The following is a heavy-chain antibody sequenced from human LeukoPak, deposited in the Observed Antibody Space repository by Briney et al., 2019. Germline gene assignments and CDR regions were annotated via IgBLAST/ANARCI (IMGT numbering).Heavy chain of an antibody. CDR3: TSGLYYDFWSGYYSY. CDR1: GFTFSSYA. J-gene: IGHJ4*02. Sequence: GGSLRLSCAASGFTFSSYAMSWVRQAPGKGLEWVGFIRSKAYGGTTEYAASVKGRFTISRDDSKSIAYLQMNSLKTEDTAVYYCTSGLYYDFWSGYYSYWGQGTLVTVSS. D-gene: IGHD3-3*01. V-gene: IGHV3-49*04. CDR2: IRSKAYGGTT.